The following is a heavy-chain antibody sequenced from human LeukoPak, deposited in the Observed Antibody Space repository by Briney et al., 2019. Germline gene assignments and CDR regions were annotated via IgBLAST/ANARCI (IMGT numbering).Heavy chain of an antibody. CDR2: ISSTGGTT. Sequence: RGSLRLSCAASGFTFSSYAMSSVREAPGHRLEWGSRISSTGGTTYYADSVNGRFTISRDNSENTLYLQMKSLRAEDTAVYYCSTSRLLQSCDCWGQGTLVTVSS. CDR1: GFTFSSYA. V-gene: IGHV3-23*01. J-gene: IGHJ4*02. D-gene: IGHD2-21*02. CDR3: STSRLLQSCDC.